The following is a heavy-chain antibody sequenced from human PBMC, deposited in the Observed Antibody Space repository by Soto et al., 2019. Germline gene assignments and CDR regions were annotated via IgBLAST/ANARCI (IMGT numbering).Heavy chain of an antibody. CDR1: GGAFSMYA. CDR3: ARGGLPAAIEVYFDY. J-gene: IGHJ4*02. CDR2: IIPIFGAT. Sequence: QVQLVQSGAEVKKPGSSVKVSCKASGGAFSMYAISWVRQAPGQGLEWMGGIIPIFGATNYAQKFRGRVTITADKSTSTAYMELSSLKSDDTAVYYCARGGLPAAIEVYFDYWGQGTLVTVSS. V-gene: IGHV1-69*06. D-gene: IGHD2-2*02.